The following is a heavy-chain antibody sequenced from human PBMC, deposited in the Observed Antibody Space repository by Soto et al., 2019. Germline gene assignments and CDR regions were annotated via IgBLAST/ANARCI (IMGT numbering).Heavy chain of an antibody. J-gene: IGHJ6*02. Sequence: SETLSLTCTVSGGSISSGDYYWSWIRQPPGKGLEWIGYIYYSGSTYYNPSLKSRVTISVDTSKNQFSLKLSSVTAADTAVYYCARDRRITIFGVVKYYGTDVWGQGTTVTVS. CDR3: ARDRRITIFGVVKYYGTDV. CDR1: GGSISSGDYY. V-gene: IGHV4-30-4*01. D-gene: IGHD3-3*01. CDR2: IYYSGST.